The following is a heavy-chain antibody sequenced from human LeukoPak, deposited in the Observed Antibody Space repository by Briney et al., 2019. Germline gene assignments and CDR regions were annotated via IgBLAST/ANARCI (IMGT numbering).Heavy chain of an antibody. Sequence: PSETLSLTCAVYGGSFSGYYWSWIRQPPGKGLEWIGEINHSGSTNYNPSLKSRVTISVDTSKNQFSLKLSSVTAADTAVYYCARVGEQYSSSPLNYFDYWGQGTLVTVSS. CDR3: ARVGEQYSSSPLNYFDY. V-gene: IGHV4-34*01. D-gene: IGHD6-13*01. CDR2: INHSGST. J-gene: IGHJ4*02. CDR1: GGSFSGYY.